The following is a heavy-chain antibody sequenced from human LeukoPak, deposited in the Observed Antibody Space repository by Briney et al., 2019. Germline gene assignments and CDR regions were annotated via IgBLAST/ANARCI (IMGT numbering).Heavy chain of an antibody. Sequence: ASVKVSCKASGYTFTSYDINWVRQATGQGLEWMGWMNPNSGNTGYAQKIQGRVTMTRNTSISTAYMELSSLRSEDTAVYYCASQNVDTAMVTWGQGTLVTVSS. J-gene: IGHJ5*02. CDR3: ASQNVDTAMVT. CDR2: MNPNSGNT. CDR1: GYTFTSYD. D-gene: IGHD5-18*01. V-gene: IGHV1-8*01.